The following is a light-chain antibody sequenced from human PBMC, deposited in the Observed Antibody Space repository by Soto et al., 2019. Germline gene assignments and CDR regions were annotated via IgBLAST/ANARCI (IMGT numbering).Light chain of an antibody. V-gene: IGLV2-14*01. J-gene: IGLJ2*01. Sequence: QSVLTQPASVSGSPGQSITISCTGTSSDVGGYNYVSWYQQYPGKAPKLMIYEVSNRPSGVSNRFSGSRSGNTASLTISGLQAEDEADYYCSSYTSSSILGVVFGGGTKLTVL. CDR3: SSYTSSSILGVV. CDR2: EVS. CDR1: SSDVGGYNY.